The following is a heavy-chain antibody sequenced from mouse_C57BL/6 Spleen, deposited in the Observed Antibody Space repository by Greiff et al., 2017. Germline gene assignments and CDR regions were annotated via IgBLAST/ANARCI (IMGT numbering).Heavy chain of an antibody. CDR1: GFSLSTSGMG. J-gene: IGHJ4*01. CDR2: IYWDDDK. V-gene: IGHV8-12*01. D-gene: IGHD2-4*01. CDR3: ARYYDYDEINYYAMDY. Sequence: QVTLKVCGPGILQSSQTLSLTCSFSGFSLSTSGMGVSWIRQPSGKGLEWLAHIYWDDDKRYNPSLKSRLTISKDTSRNQVFLKITSVDTADTATYYCARYYDYDEINYYAMDYWGQGTSVTVSS.